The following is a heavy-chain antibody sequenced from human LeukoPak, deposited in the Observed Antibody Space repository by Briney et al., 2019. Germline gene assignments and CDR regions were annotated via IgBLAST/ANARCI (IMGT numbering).Heavy chain of an antibody. CDR1: GFTFSSYA. Sequence: GGSLRLSCAASGFTFSSYAMSWVRQAPGKGLEWVSAIRGSGSSTYYADSVKGRFTISRDNSKNTLYLQMNSLRAEDTAVYYCAKARYSSSWYEIDYWGQGTLVTVSS. D-gene: IGHD6-13*01. V-gene: IGHV3-23*01. CDR3: AKARYSSSWYEIDY. J-gene: IGHJ4*02. CDR2: IRGSGSST.